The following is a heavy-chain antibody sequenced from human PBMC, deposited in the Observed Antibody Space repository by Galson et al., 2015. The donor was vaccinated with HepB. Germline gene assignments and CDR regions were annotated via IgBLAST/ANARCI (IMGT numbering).Heavy chain of an antibody. CDR1: GFTFSRFA. J-gene: IGHJ4*02. Sequence: SLRLSCAASGFTFSRFAMHWVRQAPGKGLEWVAVISYDGNNKYYADFVKDRFTISRDNSKNTLYLQVNSPTLEDTAVYYCARVDAGSSRRGFEYWGQGTLVTVSS. D-gene: IGHD2-15*01. V-gene: IGHV3-30-3*01. CDR2: ISYDGNNK. CDR3: ARVDAGSSRRGFEY.